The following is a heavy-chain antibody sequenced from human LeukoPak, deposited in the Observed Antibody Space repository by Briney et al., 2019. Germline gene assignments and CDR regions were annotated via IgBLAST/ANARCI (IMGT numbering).Heavy chain of an antibody. Sequence: SETLSLTCTVSGGPISSYYWSWIRQPPGKGLEWIGYIYYSGSTNYNPSLRSRVTISVDTSKNQFALKLSSVTAADTAVYYCARAFRMYALHNWFDPWGQGTLVTVSS. CDR1: GGPISSYY. CDR3: ARAFRMYALHNWFDP. D-gene: IGHD2-8*01. CDR2: IYYSGST. J-gene: IGHJ5*02. V-gene: IGHV4-59*01.